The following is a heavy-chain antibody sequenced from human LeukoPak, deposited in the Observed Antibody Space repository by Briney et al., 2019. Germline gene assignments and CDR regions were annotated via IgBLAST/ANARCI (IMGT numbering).Heavy chain of an antibody. J-gene: IGHJ5*02. CDR3: ARVQYLRDILTGYYLPHPRGLDP. V-gene: IGHV1-2*02. D-gene: IGHD3-9*01. Sequence: ASVKVSCKASGYTFTGYYMHWVRQAPGQGLEWMGWINPNSGGTNYAQKFQGRVTMTRDTSISTAYMELSSLRSEDTAMYYCARVQYLRDILTGYYLPHPRGLDPWGQGTLVTVSS. CDR2: INPNSGGT. CDR1: GYTFTGYY.